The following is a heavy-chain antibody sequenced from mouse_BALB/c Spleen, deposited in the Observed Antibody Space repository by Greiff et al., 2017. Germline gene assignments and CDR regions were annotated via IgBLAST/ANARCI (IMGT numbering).Heavy chain of an antibody. Sequence: EVLLVEPGAGLVKPGASVKLSCAASGFTFSSFWMHWVRQAPEKGLEWVAYISRGSSTTYYADTVKGRFTISRDNPKNTLFLQVTSLRSEDTAMYYCARSEDYGGSYVDCAMDYWGQGTSVTVSS. D-gene: IGHD1-1*01. CDR3: ARSEDYGGSYVDCAMDY. J-gene: IGHJ4*01. V-gene: IGHV5-17*02. CDR2: ISRGSSTT. CDR1: GFTFSSFW.